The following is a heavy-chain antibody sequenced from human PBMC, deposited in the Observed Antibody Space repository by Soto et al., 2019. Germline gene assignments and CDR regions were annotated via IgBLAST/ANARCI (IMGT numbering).Heavy chain of an antibody. CDR3: ARRTSTTPYYDILTGYPTGRDNYGMDV. V-gene: IGHV3-33*01. D-gene: IGHD3-9*01. J-gene: IGHJ6*02. CDR1: GFTFSSYG. CDR2: IWYDGSNK. Sequence: HPGGSLRLSCAASGFTFSSYGMHWVRQAPGKGLEWVAVIWYDGSNKYYADSVKGRFTISRDNSKNTLYLQMNSLRAEDTAVYYCARRTSTTPYYDILTGYPTGRDNYGMDVWGQGTTVTVSS.